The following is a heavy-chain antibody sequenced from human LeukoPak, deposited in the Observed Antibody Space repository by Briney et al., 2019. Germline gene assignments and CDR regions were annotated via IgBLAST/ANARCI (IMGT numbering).Heavy chain of an antibody. Sequence: PSETLSLTCTVSGGSISSYYWSWIRQPPGKGLEWIGYIYYSGSTNYNPSLKSRVTISVDTSKNQFSLKLSSVTAADTAVYYCAREGFGGSRERRAFDIWGQGTMVTVSS. CDR3: AREGFGGSRERRAFDI. CDR1: GGSISSYY. D-gene: IGHD2-15*01. V-gene: IGHV4-59*01. J-gene: IGHJ3*02. CDR2: IYYSGST.